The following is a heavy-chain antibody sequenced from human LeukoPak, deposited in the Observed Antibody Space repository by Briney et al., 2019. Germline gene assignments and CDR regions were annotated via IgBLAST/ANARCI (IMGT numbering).Heavy chain of an antibody. D-gene: IGHD3-9*01. CDR1: GYTFTSYG. J-gene: IGHJ3*02. CDR3: ARDFDWPYSNGFDI. CDR2: INPNSGGT. V-gene: IGHV1-2*02. Sequence: GASVKVSCKASGYTFTSYGISWVRQAPGQGLEWMGWINPNSGGTNYAQKFQGRVTMTRDTSISTAYMDLSRLRSDDTAVYYCARDFDWPYSNGFDIWGQGTMVTVSS.